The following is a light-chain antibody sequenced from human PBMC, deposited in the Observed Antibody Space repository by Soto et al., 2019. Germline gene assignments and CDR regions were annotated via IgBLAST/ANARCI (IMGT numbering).Light chain of an antibody. J-gene: IGKJ1*01. V-gene: IGKV3-11*01. CDR1: QTVIRNY. Sequence: EIVFTQSPDTLSLSPGESATISCMASQTVIRNYLAWHQQNPGQAPRILIYDASNRATGIPARFSGSGSGTDFTLTISSLETEEFAVYDCQPRSNWPPTVGQWNKGEIK. CDR3: QPRSNWPPT. CDR2: DAS.